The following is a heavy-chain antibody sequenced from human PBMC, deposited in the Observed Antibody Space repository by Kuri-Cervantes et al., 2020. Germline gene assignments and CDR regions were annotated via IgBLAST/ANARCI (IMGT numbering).Heavy chain of an antibody. V-gene: IGHV4-31*02. J-gene: IGHJ5*02. Sequence: SCTVSGGSISSGGYYWSWIRQHPGKGLEWIGCIYYGGSTYYNPSLKSRVTISVDTSKNQFSLKLSSVTAADTAVYYCAREGGYYYDSSGYYVTGWFDPWGQGTLVTVSS. D-gene: IGHD3-22*01. CDR2: IYYGGST. CDR1: GGSISSGGYY. CDR3: AREGGYYYDSSGYYVTGWFDP.